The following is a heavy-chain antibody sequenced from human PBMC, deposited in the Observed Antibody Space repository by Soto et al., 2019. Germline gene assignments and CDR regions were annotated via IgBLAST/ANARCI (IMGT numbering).Heavy chain of an antibody. Sequence: ASVKVSCKASGYTFTRYYMHWVRQAPGQGLEWMGIINPSGGSTSYAQKFQGRVTMTRDTSTSTVYMELSSLRSEDTAVYYCARSAVAGKSILDWGQGTLVTVSS. CDR2: INPSGGST. D-gene: IGHD6-19*01. CDR3: ARSAVAGKSILD. J-gene: IGHJ4*02. CDR1: GYTFTRYY. V-gene: IGHV1-46*01.